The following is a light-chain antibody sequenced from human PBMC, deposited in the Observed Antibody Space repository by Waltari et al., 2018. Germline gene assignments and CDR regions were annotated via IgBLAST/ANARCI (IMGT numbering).Light chain of an antibody. CDR1: QSVSSW. J-gene: IGKJ1*01. V-gene: IGKV1-5*03. Sequence: DIQMTQSPSTLSASVGDRVTVTCRASQSVSSWLAWYQQKPGKAPKLLIYDASSLESGVPSRFSGSASGTEFTLTITSLQPDDSATYYCQQYSTYGTFDQGTKVEIK. CDR2: DAS. CDR3: QQYSTYGT.